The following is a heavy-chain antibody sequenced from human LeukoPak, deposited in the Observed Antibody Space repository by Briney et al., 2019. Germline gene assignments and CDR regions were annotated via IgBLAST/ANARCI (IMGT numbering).Heavy chain of an antibody. CDR1: GFTFSSYA. CDR3: ARELPMVRGAGDAFDI. CDR2: ISGSGGST. Sequence: GGSLRLSCAACGFTFSSYAMSWVRQAPGKGLEWVSAISGSGGSTYYADSVKGRFTISRDNSKNTLYLQMNSLRVEDTAVYYCARELPMVRGAGDAFDIWGQGTMVTVSS. J-gene: IGHJ3*02. D-gene: IGHD3-10*01. V-gene: IGHV3-23*01.